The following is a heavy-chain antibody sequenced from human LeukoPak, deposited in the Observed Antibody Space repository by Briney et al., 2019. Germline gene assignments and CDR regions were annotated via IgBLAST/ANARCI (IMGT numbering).Heavy chain of an antibody. Sequence: SETLSLTCTVSGASISSSGSYWGWIRQPPGKGLEWIGSMYYSGNTYNPSLKSRVTISVVTSKNQFSLNLTSVNAADTAMYYCARVMAARREDLNWFDTWGQGTLVTVSS. J-gene: IGHJ5*02. V-gene: IGHV4-39*07. CDR1: GASISSSGSY. CDR2: MYYSGNT. D-gene: IGHD6-6*01. CDR3: ARVMAARREDLNWFDT.